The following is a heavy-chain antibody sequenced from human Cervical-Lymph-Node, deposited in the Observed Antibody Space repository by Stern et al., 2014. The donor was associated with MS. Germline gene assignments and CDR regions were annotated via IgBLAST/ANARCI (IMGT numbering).Heavy chain of an antibody. J-gene: IGHJ4*02. Sequence: VQLVESGAELIRPGESLKISCKGSGYKFSIYWIAWVRQMPGKGLEWMGIIYPGDSETRYSPSFQGQVTRSADKSTSTAYLQWSSLNASDTAMYFCARQTTAWASDVWGQGTLVTVSS. V-gene: IGHV5-51*01. CDR1: GYKFSIYW. CDR3: ARQTTAWASDV. CDR2: IYPGDSET. D-gene: IGHD1-14*01.